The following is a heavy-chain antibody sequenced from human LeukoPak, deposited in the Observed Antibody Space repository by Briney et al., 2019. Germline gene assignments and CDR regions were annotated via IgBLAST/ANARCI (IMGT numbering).Heavy chain of an antibody. Sequence: GSLRLSCAASGFTFSSYGMHWVRQAPGKGLEWVAVISYDGSNKYYADSVKGRFTISRDNSKNTLYLQMNSLRAEDTAVYYCAKLRDGGYDSGLDYWGQGTLVTVSS. CDR2: ISYDGSNK. V-gene: IGHV3-30*18. J-gene: IGHJ4*02. CDR3: AKLRDGGYDSGLDY. D-gene: IGHD5-12*01. CDR1: GFTFSSYG.